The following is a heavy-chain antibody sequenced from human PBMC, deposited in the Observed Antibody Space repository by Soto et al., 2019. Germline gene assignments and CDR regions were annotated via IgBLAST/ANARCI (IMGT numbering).Heavy chain of an antibody. CDR3: VSWTTVTPKRFDGFDI. CDR1: GGSISSYY. D-gene: IGHD4-17*01. CDR2: IYYSGST. Sequence: SETLSLTCTVSGGSISSYYWSWIRQPPGKGLEWIGYIYYSGSTNYNPSLKSRVTISVDTSKNQFSLKLSSVTAADTAVYYCVSWTTVTPKRFDGFDICGQGTMVTVSS. J-gene: IGHJ3*02. V-gene: IGHV4-59*01.